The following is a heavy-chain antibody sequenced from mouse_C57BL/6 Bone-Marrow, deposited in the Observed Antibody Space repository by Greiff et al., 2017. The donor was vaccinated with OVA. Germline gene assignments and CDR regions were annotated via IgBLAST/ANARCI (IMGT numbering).Heavy chain of an antibody. CDR1: GYTFTSYG. J-gene: IGHJ1*03. CDR3: ARETTVVDWYFDV. D-gene: IGHD1-1*01. Sequence: QVHVKQSGAELARPGASVKLSCKASGYTFTSYGISWVKQRTGQGLEWIGEIYPRSGNTYYNEKFKGKATLTADKSSSTAYMELRSLTSEDSAVYFCARETTVVDWYFDVWGTGTTVTVSS. V-gene: IGHV1-81*01. CDR2: IYPRSGNT.